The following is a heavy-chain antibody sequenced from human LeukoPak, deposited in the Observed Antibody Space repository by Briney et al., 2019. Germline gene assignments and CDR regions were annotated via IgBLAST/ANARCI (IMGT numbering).Heavy chain of an antibody. CDR3: ASGSAAAYDY. Sequence: KSGGSLRLSCAASGFTFSSYSMNWVRQAPGKGLEWVAAITSTSNYIRYADSVQGRFTISRDNAKNSLYLQMNSLRAEDTAVYYCASGSAAAYDYWGQGTLVTVSS. J-gene: IGHJ4*02. V-gene: IGHV3-21*01. CDR2: ITSTSNYI. D-gene: IGHD6-13*01. CDR1: GFTFSSYS.